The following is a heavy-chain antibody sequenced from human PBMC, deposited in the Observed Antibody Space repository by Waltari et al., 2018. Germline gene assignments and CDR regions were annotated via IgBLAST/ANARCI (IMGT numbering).Heavy chain of an antibody. D-gene: IGHD1-1*01. CDR3: ATGRGAGF. V-gene: IGHV3-7*03. Sequence: EVQLVASGGGLVQPGGALRLSCVASGFSINSLWMTWVRPAPGKGLEWVANIKQDGSEKYYVDSVKGRFTISRDNAKNSLFLQMDSLRAEDTALYYCATGRGAGFWGQGTPVTVSS. CDR2: IKQDGSEK. J-gene: IGHJ4*02. CDR1: GFSINSLW.